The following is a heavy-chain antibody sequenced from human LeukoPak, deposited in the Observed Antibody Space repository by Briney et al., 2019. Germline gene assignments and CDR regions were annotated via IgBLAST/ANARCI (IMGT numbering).Heavy chain of an antibody. CDR1: VLRFSDYY. CDR2: ISSGGDIM. Sequence: GGSLRLACAASVLRFSDYYVSWIRQAPGKGLQWVSYISSGGDIMHYADSVKGRFTSSRDNAKNSLYLQMNSLKTEDTAVYYCTRDGAGGYDADVDYWGQGTLVTVSS. V-gene: IGHV3-11*01. D-gene: IGHD5-12*01. CDR3: TRDGAGGYDADVDY. J-gene: IGHJ4*02.